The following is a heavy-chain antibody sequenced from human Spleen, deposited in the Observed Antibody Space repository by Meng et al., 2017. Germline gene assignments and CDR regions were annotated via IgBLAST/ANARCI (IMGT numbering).Heavy chain of an antibody. J-gene: IGHJ4*02. V-gene: IGHV3-48*04. CDR2: ISSSGSTI. CDR1: GFTFSTQW. Sequence: GESLKISCGTSGFTFSTQWMHWVRQASGKGLEWVSYISSSGSTIYYADSVKGRFTISRDNAKNSLYLQMNSLRAEDTAVYYCARGGRSSGWYGVSYYFDYWGQGTLVTVSS. CDR3: ARGGRSSGWYGVSYYFDY. D-gene: IGHD6-19*01.